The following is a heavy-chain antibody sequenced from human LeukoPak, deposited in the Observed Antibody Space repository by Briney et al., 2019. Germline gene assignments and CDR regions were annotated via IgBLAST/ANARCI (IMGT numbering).Heavy chain of an antibody. D-gene: IGHD6-19*01. CDR2: ISSTSITT. Sequence: GGSLRLSCAASGFTFNRNNMNWVRQAPGKGLEWVSYISSTSITTYYADSVKGRFTISRDNAKNSLYLQMNSLRADDTAVYYCARETILAVAGDFWGQGTLVTVSS. V-gene: IGHV3-48*01. CDR3: ARETILAVAGDF. CDR1: GFTFNRNN. J-gene: IGHJ4*02.